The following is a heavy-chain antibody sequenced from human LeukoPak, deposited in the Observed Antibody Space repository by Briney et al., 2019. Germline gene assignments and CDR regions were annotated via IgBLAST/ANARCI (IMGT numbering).Heavy chain of an antibody. CDR2: IYYSGTT. J-gene: IGHJ4*02. CDR1: GGSISSDRHS. V-gene: IGHV4-39*01. CDR3: ARRGDILTDYAFDY. Sequence: SETLSLTCSVSGGSISSDRHSWDWIRQPPGKGLEWIGNIYYSGTTSHNPSLKSRITIPVDTSKNQFSLRLTSVTAADTAVYYCARRGDILTDYAFDYWGQGTLVTVSS. D-gene: IGHD3-9*01.